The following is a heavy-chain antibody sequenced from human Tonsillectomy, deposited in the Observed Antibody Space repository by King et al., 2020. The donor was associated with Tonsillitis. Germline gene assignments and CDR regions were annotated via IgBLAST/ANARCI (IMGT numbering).Heavy chain of an antibody. CDR1: GFTFSSYD. CDR3: ARDRDGYIFDY. CDR2: KSYDGSNK. J-gene: IGHJ4*02. V-gene: IGHV3-33*05. Sequence: VQLVESGGGVVQPGRSLRLSCAASGFTFSSYDMYWVRQAPGKGLEWVAVKSYDGSNKYYADSVTGRFTISRDNSKNKVYLQMNSLRAEDTAVYYCARDRDGYIFDYLGPGTLVTVSS. D-gene: IGHD5-24*01.